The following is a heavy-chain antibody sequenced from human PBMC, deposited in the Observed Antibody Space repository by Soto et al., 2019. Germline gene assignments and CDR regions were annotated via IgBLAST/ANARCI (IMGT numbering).Heavy chain of an antibody. CDR2: IYYSGST. D-gene: IGHD3-16*01. CDR1: GGSISSSSYY. Sequence: QLQLQESGPGLVKPSETLSLTCTVSGGSISSSSYYWGWIRQPPGKGLEWIGSIYYSGSTYYNPSLKGSGNNTRDTSKNPFPLKLGPGAGGSTAGYFRAGPSPNTGGGLYWGQGTLVTVSS. V-gene: IGHV4-39*01. J-gene: IGHJ4*02. CDR3: AGPSPNTGGGLY.